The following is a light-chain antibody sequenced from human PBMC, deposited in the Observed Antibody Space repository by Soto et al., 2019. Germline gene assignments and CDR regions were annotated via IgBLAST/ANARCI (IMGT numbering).Light chain of an antibody. CDR1: SSDGGAYNY. CDR2: EVS. V-gene: IGLV2-14*01. J-gene: IGLJ1*01. Sequence: QSALTQPASVSGSPGQSITISCTGTSSDGGAYNYVSWYQQHPGKAPKLMIYEVSNRPSGISNRFSGSKSGNTASLTISGLQAEDEADYYCSSYTSSSTLYVFGTGTKLTVL. CDR3: SSYTSSSTLYV.